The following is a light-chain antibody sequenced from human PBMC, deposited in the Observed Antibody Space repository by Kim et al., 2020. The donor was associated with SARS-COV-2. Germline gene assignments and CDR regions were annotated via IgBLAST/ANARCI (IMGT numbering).Light chain of an antibody. J-gene: IGKJ5*01. CDR1: QSVSSSY. V-gene: IGKV3-20*01. CDR2: GAS. CDR3: QQYGSSPRG. Sequence: SPGERATPSCRASQSVSSSYLAWYQQKPGQAPRLLIYGASSRATGIPDRFSGSGSGTDFTLTISRLEPEDFAVYYCQQYGSSPRGFGQGTRLEIK.